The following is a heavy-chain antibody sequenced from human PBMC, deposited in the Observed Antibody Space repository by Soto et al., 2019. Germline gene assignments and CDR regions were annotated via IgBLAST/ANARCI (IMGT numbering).Heavy chain of an antibody. D-gene: IGHD6-19*01. CDR3: ARSVAVPGAHIDY. CDR2: VYYTGST. V-gene: IGHV4-59*01. CDR1: GGSISGSY. Sequence: QVQLQESGPGLVKPSETLSLTCRVAGGSISGSYWSWIRQSPGKGLEWLGYVYYTGSTNYSPSLRSRVSISVDTSKNECSLRLSSVTAADTAVYFCARSVAVPGAHIDYWGQGTQVTVSS. J-gene: IGHJ4*02.